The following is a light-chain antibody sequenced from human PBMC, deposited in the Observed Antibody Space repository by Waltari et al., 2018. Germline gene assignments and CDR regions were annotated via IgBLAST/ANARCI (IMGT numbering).Light chain of an antibody. Sequence: DIQMTQSPSSLAASVGDRVTITCRASQGISKFLAWVRQKPGKAPESLIYGASSLPSGVPSRFSGSGSGTDFTLTISSLQPEDFASYYCQQYKTFPLTFGGGTKVEIK. J-gene: IGKJ4*01. V-gene: IGKV1-16*01. CDR2: GAS. CDR3: QQYKTFPLT. CDR1: QGISKF.